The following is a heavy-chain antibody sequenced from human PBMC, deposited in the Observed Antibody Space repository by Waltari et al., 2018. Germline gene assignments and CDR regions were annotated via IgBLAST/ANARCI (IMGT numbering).Heavy chain of an antibody. CDR2: IIPSFGTA. J-gene: IGHJ5*02. CDR1: GGTFSSYA. CDR3: ARGVQDYSGYDSRNWFDP. V-gene: IGHV1-69*08. D-gene: IGHD5-12*01. Sequence: QVQLVQSGAEVKKPGSSVKVSCKASGGTFSSYAISWVRQAPGQGLEWMGRIIPSFGTANYAQKFQGRVTITADKSTSTAYMELSSLRSEDTAVYYCARGVQDYSGYDSRNWFDPWGQGTLVTVSS.